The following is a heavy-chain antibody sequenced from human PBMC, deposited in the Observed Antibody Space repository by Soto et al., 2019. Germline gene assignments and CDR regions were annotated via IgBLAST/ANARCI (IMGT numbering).Heavy chain of an antibody. Sequence: GGSLRLSFAASRFTFSTYWMTWVRQAPGKGLEWVANINQDGSDKFYVDSVKGRFTISRDNAKNSLYLQMNSLRAEDTAVYYCASTRNNLYYYYYYLDVWGKGTTVTVSS. CDR2: INQDGSDK. CDR3: ASTRNNLYYYYYYLDV. D-gene: IGHD2-2*01. J-gene: IGHJ6*03. V-gene: IGHV3-7*01. CDR1: RFTFSTYW.